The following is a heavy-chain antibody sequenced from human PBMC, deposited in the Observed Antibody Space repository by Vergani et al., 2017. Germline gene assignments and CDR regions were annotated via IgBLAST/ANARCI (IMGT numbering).Heavy chain of an antibody. D-gene: IGHD3-9*01. CDR3: ARVGYDILTGDKGLGAFDI. V-gene: IGHV3-11*05. CDR2: ISSSSSYT. J-gene: IGHJ3*02. CDR1: GFTFSDYY. Sequence: QVQLVESGGGLVKPGGSLRLSCAASGFTFSDYYMSWIRQAPGKGLEWVSYISSSSSYTNYADSVKGRFTISRDNAKNSLYLQMNSLRAEDPAVYYCARVGYDILTGDKGLGAFDIWGQGTMVTVSS.